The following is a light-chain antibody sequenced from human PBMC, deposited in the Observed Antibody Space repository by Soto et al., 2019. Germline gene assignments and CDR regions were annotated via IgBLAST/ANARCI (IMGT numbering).Light chain of an antibody. J-gene: IGLJ2*01. CDR2: DVF. Sequence: QSALTQPASVSGSPGQSITISCTGSSSDVGAYIYVSWYQHHPGKAPKLMIYDVFYRPSGLSNRFSGSKSGNTASLTISGLQAEDEANYYCSSYTNSTTLVFGGGTKVTVL. CDR1: SSDVGAYIY. CDR3: SSYTNSTTLV. V-gene: IGLV2-14*03.